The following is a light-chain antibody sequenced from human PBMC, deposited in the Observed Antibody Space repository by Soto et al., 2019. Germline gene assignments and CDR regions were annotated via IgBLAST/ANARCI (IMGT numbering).Light chain of an antibody. CDR3: QAWDSSTAV. V-gene: IGLV3-1*01. CDR2: QDS. Sequence: SYELTQPPSVSVSPGLTASINCSGDKLGDKLAYWYQQKPGQSPVLVIYQDSKRPSGIPERFSGSNSGNTATLTISGTQSMDEADYYCQAWDSSTAVFGTGTKVTVL. J-gene: IGLJ1*01. CDR1: KLGDKL.